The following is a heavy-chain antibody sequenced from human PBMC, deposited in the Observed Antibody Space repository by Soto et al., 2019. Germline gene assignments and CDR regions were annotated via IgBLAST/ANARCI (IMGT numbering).Heavy chain of an antibody. Sequence: PSETLSLTCTVSGVSIRCSTNYWAWIRQSPGKGLEWIASIQYTGSSYYNPSLKSRLTISVDTSKNDFSLRLTSVTAADTALYYCVRNRGLFWTGFDYWGQGTLVTVSS. CDR2: IQYTGSS. V-gene: IGHV4-39*01. CDR1: GVSIRCSTNY. J-gene: IGHJ4*02. D-gene: IGHD3-3*01. CDR3: VRNRGLFWTGFDY.